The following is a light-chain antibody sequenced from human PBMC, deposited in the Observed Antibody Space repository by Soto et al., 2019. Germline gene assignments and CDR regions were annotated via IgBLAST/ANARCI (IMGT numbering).Light chain of an antibody. CDR2: GAS. CDR1: QDLSND. V-gene: IGKV1-33*01. CDR3: QQYHDLPYT. Sequence: DIQMTQSPSSLSASVGDRVTVTCQASQDLSNDLDWYQQKPGKAPKLLIYGASNLETGVPSRFSGSGSGTDFTFTISSLQPEDLATYYCQQYHDLPYTFGQGTKLDIK. J-gene: IGKJ2*01.